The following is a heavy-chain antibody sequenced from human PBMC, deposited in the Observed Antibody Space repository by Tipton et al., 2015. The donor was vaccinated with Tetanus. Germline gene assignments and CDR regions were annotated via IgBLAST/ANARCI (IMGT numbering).Heavy chain of an antibody. D-gene: IGHD5-24*01. CDR2: ITWTSGSI. CDR3: AKDGEMDQMTYNWFAS. J-gene: IGHJ5*01. Sequence: SLRLSCAASGFTFDDYAMHWVRQAAGKGLEWVSGITWTSGSIRYADSVKGRFTISRDNAKNSLYLQMNSLRAEDTALYYCAKDGEMDQMTYNWFASWGQGTLVTVSS. V-gene: IGHV3-9*01. CDR1: GFTFDDYA.